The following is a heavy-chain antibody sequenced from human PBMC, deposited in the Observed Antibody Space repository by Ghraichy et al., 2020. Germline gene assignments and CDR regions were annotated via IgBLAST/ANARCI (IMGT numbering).Heavy chain of an antibody. D-gene: IGHD4-23*01. J-gene: IGHJ3*02. Sequence: GGSLRLSCEASGFTFNNHGMHWVRQAPGEGLEWVAVIWYDGSNKKYADSVKGRFSISRDNSKNTLYMQMNSLRAEDTAVYYCVRDRPDSGRWSDALDIWGQGTMVTVSS. V-gene: IGHV3-33*01. CDR1: GFTFNNHG. CDR3: VRDRPDSGRWSDALDI. CDR2: IWYDGSNK.